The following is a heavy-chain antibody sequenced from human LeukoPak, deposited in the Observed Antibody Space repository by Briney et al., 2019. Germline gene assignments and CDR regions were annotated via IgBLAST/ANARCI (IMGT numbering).Heavy chain of an antibody. V-gene: IGHV3-21*01. CDR1: GFTFNTYT. D-gene: IGHD3-9*01. CDR2: ITASSTAL. Sequence: GGSLRLSCAASGFTFNTYTMNWVRQAPGKGLECVSSITASSTALYSADSVNGRFTISRDNAKNFLYLQMNSLRAEDTAVYYCARTYYDILTGYNPYFDYWGQGILVTVSS. J-gene: IGHJ4*02. CDR3: ARTYYDILTGYNPYFDY.